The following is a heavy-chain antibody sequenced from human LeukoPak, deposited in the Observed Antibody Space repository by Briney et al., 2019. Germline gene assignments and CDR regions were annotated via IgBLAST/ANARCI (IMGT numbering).Heavy chain of an antibody. CDR1: GFTFSVDG. V-gene: IGHV3-23*01. Sequence: GGALRLSCAASGFTFSVDGMSWGRQGPGKGLEWGSTICGSGDNTYYADSVKGRFTISRDNSQNTVYLQMISLRAEDTAVYYCAKGSRHVGDYWYYFDYWGQGTLVTVSS. D-gene: IGHD4-17*01. J-gene: IGHJ4*02. CDR3: AKGSRHVGDYWYYFDY. CDR2: ICGSGDNT.